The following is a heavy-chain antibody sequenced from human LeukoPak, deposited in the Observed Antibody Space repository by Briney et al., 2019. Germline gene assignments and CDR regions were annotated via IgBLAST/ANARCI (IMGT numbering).Heavy chain of an antibody. J-gene: IGHJ1*01. D-gene: IGHD6-13*01. CDR1: GFSINTAHY. Sequence: PSETLSLTCAVSGFSINTAHYWGWVRQPPGEGLEWIGSISHSGNAYYNPSLKSRVTISLDASKKQFSLKVTSLTAADPAVYYCARGMSSVAAVGLWGRGTLVTVSS. V-gene: IGHV4-38-2*01. CDR2: ISHSGNA. CDR3: ARGMSSVAAVGL.